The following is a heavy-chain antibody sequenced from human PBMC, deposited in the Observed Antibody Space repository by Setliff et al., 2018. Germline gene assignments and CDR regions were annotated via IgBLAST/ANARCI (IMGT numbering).Heavy chain of an antibody. V-gene: IGHV4-4*08. CDR2: MHAGGNI. D-gene: IGHD6-13*01. J-gene: IGHJ4*02. CDR3: ARRRLRGADRGIDS. CDR1: GDSLRNDY. Sequence: SETLSLTCSVSGDSLRNDYWTWIRQPPGKGLEWIGNMHAGGNINYNPSLKSRVTLSLATSKSQFSLNLTSVTAADTAIYYCARRRLRGADRGIDSWGQGALVTVSS.